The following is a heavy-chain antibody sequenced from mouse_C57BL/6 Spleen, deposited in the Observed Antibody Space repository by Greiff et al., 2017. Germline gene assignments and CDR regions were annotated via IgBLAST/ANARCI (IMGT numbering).Heavy chain of an antibody. D-gene: IGHD1-1*01. V-gene: IGHV1-50*01. CDR3: ARGIYYGSSFDY. J-gene: IGHJ2*01. CDR1: GYTFTSYW. Sequence: VQLQQPGAELVKPGASAKLSCKASGYTFTSYWMQWVKQRPGQGLEWIGEIDPSDSYTNYNQKFKGKATLTVDTSSSTAYMQLSSLTSEDSAVYYCARGIYYGSSFDYWGQGTTLTVSS. CDR2: IDPSDSYT.